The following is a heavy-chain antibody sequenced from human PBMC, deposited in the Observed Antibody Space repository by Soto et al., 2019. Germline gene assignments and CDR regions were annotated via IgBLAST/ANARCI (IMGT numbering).Heavy chain of an antibody. CDR3: ARWKYSSGHHPTYGMDV. CDR1: GYTFTVYY. Sequence: GASVKVSCTDSGYTFTVYYMHWVRQAPGQGLEWMGWINPNSGGTNYAQKFQGWVTMTRDTSISTAYMELSRLRSDDTAVYYCARWKYSSGHHPTYGMDVWGQGTTVTVS. D-gene: IGHD6-19*01. CDR2: INPNSGGT. V-gene: IGHV1-2*04. J-gene: IGHJ6*02.